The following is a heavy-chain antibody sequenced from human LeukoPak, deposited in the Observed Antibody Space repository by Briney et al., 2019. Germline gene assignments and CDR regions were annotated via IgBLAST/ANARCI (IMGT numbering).Heavy chain of an antibody. D-gene: IGHD2-15*01. Sequence: ASVKVSCKASGYTFTSYGISWVRQAPGQGLEWMGWISAYNGNTNYAQKLQGRVTMTTDTSTSTAYMELRSLRSDDTAVYYCARDRGSRAIVVVVAAKTQSGGALDVWGQGTTVTVSS. J-gene: IGHJ6*02. CDR1: GYTFTSYG. CDR2: ISAYNGNT. V-gene: IGHV1-18*01. CDR3: ARDRGSRAIVVVVAAKTQSGGALDV.